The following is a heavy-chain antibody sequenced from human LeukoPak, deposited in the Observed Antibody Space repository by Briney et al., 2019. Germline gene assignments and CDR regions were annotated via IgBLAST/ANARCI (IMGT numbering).Heavy chain of an antibody. CDR3: VRVTFPSFDY. D-gene: IGHD2/OR15-2a*01. V-gene: IGHV3-21*04. Sequence: GGSLRLSCAASGLTFSSYSMSWVRQAPGKALEWASSISSSSSNTYYADSVKGRFTISGDNAKNSLYLQMNSLRAEDTAVYYCVRVTFPSFDYWGQGTLVTVSS. CDR1: GLTFSSYS. J-gene: IGHJ4*02. CDR2: ISSSSSNT.